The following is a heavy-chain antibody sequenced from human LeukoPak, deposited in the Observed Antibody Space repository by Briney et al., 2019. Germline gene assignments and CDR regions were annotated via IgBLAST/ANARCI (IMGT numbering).Heavy chain of an antibody. D-gene: IGHD1-26*01. CDR2: IYYSGST. CDR1: GDSISSSSYY. V-gene: IGHV4-39*07. Sequence: SETLSLTCTVSGDSISSSSYYWGWIRQPPGKGLEWIGSIYYSGSTNYSPSLKSRVTISVDTSKNQFSLKLSSVTAADTAVYYCARRLVGATQGRFDYWGQGTLVTVSS. CDR3: ARRLVGATQGRFDY. J-gene: IGHJ4*02.